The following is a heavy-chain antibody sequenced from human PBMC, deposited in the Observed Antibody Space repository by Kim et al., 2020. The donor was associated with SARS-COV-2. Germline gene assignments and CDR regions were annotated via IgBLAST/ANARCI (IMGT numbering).Heavy chain of an antibody. V-gene: IGHV3-9*01. Sequence: GGSLRLSCAASGFTFGDHAMHWVRQVPGKGLEWVSGISWNSGSIGYADSVQGRFTISRDNAKNSLYLQMNSLRGEDTAVYYCAKGLRGYGKNNWFDPWGQGTTVTVSS. D-gene: IGHD5-12*01. CDR2: ISWNSGSI. J-gene: IGHJ5*02. CDR1: GFTFGDHA. CDR3: AKGLRGYGKNNWFDP.